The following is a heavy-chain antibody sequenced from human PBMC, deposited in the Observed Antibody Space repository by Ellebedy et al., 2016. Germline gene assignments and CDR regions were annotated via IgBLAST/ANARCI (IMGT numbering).Heavy chain of an antibody. J-gene: IGHJ4*02. Sequence: SETLSLTCGIYGGSLSGHYWSWIRQPPGKGLEWIGEINHSGSTNYNPSLKSRVTISADKSISTAYLQWSSLKASDTAMYYCARSQTRRDCSGGSCYSEFDYWGQGTLVTVSS. D-gene: IGHD2-15*01. V-gene: IGHV4-34*10. CDR3: ARSQTRRDCSGGSCYSEFDY. CDR1: GGSLSGHY. CDR2: INHSGST.